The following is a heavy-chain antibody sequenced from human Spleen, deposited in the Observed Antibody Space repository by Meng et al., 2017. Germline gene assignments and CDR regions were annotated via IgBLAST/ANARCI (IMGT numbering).Heavy chain of an antibody. CDR3: AKGRSSGTFYFYYYAMDV. D-gene: IGHD6-25*01. Sequence: GESLKISCAASGLTFSNDAMSWVRQAPGMGLEWVSAIRGSGGGTYYADSVKGRFTISRDSSKNTYYLQMNSLRAEDTAVYYCAKGRSSGTFYFYYYAMDVWGQGTAVTVSS. CDR2: IRGSGGGT. CDR1: GLTFSNDA. V-gene: IGHV3-23*01. J-gene: IGHJ6*02.